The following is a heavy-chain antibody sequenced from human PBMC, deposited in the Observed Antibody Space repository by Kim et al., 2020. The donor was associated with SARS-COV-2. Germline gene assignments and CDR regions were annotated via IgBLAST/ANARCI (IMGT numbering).Heavy chain of an antibody. V-gene: IGHV3-23*01. CDR2: GGST. Sequence: GGSTYYADSVKGRFTISRDNSKNTLYLQMNSLRAEDTAVYYCANFNRFDYWGQGTLVTVSS. J-gene: IGHJ4*02. CDR3: ANFNRFDY.